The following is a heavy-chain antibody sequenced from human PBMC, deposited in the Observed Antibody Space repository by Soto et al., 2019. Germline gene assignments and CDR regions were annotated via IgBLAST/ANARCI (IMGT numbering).Heavy chain of an antibody. CDR3: ARDRDYYYGMDV. J-gene: IGHJ6*02. CDR2: IYHSGST. D-gene: IGHD3-10*01. V-gene: IGHV4-30-2*01. CDR1: GGFISSGGYS. Sequence: QLQLQESGSGLVKPSQTLSLTCAVSGGFISSGGYSWSWIRQPPGKGLEWIGYIYHSGSTYYNPSLKSRVTISVDRSKNQFSLKLSSVTAADTAVYYCARDRDYYYGMDVWGQGTTVTVSS.